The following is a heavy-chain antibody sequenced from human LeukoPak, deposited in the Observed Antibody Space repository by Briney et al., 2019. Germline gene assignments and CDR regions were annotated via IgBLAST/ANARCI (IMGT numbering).Heavy chain of an antibody. Sequence: ASVKVSCKASGYTFTSYGISWVRQAPGQGLEWRGWISAYNGNTNYAQKLQGRVTMTTDTSTSTAYMELRSLRSDDTAVYYCARDKGYYDFCSGYYPSFDYWGQGTLVTVSS. CDR1: GYTFTSYG. J-gene: IGHJ4*02. V-gene: IGHV1-18*01. CDR2: ISAYNGNT. D-gene: IGHD3-3*01. CDR3: ARDKGYYDFCSGYYPSFDY.